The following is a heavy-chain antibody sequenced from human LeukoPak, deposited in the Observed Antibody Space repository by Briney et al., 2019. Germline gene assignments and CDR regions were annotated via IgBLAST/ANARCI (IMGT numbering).Heavy chain of an antibody. CDR3: AKDRMVRGVIPFDY. J-gene: IGHJ4*02. CDR2: ISGSGSTI. V-gene: IGHV3-11*01. D-gene: IGHD3-10*01. Sequence: GGSLRLSCAASGFTFSDYYMSWIRQAPGKGLEWVSYISGSGSTIYYADSVKGRFTISRDNAKNSLYLQMNSLRAEDTAVYYCAKDRMVRGVIPFDYWGQGTLVTVSS. CDR1: GFTFSDYY.